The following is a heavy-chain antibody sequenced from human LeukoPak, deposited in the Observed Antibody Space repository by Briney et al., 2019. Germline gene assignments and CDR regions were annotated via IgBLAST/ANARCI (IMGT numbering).Heavy chain of an antibody. Sequence: PGGSLRLSCAASGFTFSSYSMNWVRQAPGKGLEWVSYICSSSSTIYYADSVKGRFTISRDNAENSLFLQMNSLRAEDTAVYYCARLNLRALGAFDIWGQGTMVTVSS. J-gene: IGHJ3*02. CDR3: ARLNLRALGAFDI. CDR1: GFTFSSYS. D-gene: IGHD3-16*01. V-gene: IGHV3-48*01. CDR2: ICSSSSTI.